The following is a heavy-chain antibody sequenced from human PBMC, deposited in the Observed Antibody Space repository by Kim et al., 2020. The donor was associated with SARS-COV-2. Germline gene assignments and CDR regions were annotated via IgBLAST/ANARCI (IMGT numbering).Heavy chain of an antibody. V-gene: IGHV4-31*03. J-gene: IGHJ3*02. CDR2: IYYSGST. D-gene: IGHD2-21*02. CDR3: ASSLCGGDCYYDAFDI. CDR1: GGSISSGCYY. Sequence: SETLSLTCTVSGGSISSGCYYWSWIRQHPGKGLEWIGYIYYSGSTYYNPSLKSRVTISVDTSKNQFSLKLSSVTAADTAVYYCASSLCGGDCYYDAFDIWGQGTMVTVSS.